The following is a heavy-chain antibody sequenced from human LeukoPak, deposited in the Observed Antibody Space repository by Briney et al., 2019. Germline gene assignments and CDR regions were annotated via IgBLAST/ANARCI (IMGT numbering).Heavy chain of an antibody. J-gene: IGHJ1*01. V-gene: IGHV3-48*01. CDR3: ATGYRYCSSTSCYFAEYFQH. CDR2: ISSSSSTI. Sequence: GGSLRLSCAASGFTFSSYSMNWVRQAPGKGLEWVSYISSSSSTIYYADSVKGRFTISRDNAKNSLYLQMNSLRAEDTAVYYCATGYRYCSSTSCYFAEYFQHWGQGTLVTVSS. CDR1: GFTFSSYS. D-gene: IGHD2-2*01.